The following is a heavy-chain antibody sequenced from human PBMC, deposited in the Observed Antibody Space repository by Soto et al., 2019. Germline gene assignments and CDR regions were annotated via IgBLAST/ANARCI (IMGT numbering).Heavy chain of an antibody. Sequence: QVQLVESGGGVVQPGRSLRLSCAASGFSLTTYGMHWVRQVPGRGLEWVALIWHHGSEEGYGDSVKGRFTVSRDNSNNMFYLQTNSLRADDTAVYYCARGSGGGHGDALAYSYYGMDVWGQGPTVTVSS. D-gene: IGHD4-17*01. CDR1: GFSLTTYG. CDR2: IWHHGSEE. CDR3: ARGSGGGHGDALAYSYYGMDV. J-gene: IGHJ6*02. V-gene: IGHV3-33*01.